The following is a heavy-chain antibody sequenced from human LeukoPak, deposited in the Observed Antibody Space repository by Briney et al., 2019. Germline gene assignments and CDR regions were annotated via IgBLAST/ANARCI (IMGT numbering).Heavy chain of an antibody. CDR3: ASQQDRAYHLSSGGYYFDS. J-gene: IGHJ4*02. V-gene: IGHV3-53*01. CDR1: GFTVRSSY. CDR2: VYRGCST. D-gene: IGHD2-15*01. Sequence: GGPLRLSCTASGFTVRSSYINWVGQAPGKGLEGVSVVYRGCSTYHADSGQGRFPISRHNATSSVFLQMNNLRVEDTAVYYCASQQDRAYHLSSGGYYFDSWGQGILVTVS.